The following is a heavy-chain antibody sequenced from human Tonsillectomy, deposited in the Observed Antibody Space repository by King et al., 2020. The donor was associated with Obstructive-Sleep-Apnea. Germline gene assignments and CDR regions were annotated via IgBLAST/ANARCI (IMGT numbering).Heavy chain of an antibody. J-gene: IGHJ4*02. V-gene: IGHV3-15*01. CDR1: GFTFSNAW. D-gene: IGHD3-16*01. Sequence: VQLVESGGGLVKPGGSLRLSCAASGFTFSNAWMSWVRQAPGKGLEWVGRIKSKTDGGTTDYAAPVKGRFTISRDDSKNTLYLQMNSLKTEDTAVYYCTTDDEITFGGPIGDYWGQGTLVTVSS. CDR2: IKSKTDGGTT. CDR3: TTDDEITFGGPIGDY.